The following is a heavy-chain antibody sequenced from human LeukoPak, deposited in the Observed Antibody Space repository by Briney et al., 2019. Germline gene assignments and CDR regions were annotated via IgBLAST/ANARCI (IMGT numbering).Heavy chain of an antibody. V-gene: IGHV4-30-4*08. D-gene: IGHD5-12*01. CDR1: GGSISSGDYY. J-gene: IGHJ4*02. CDR2: IYYSGST. CDR3: ARAPGYSGYGQADY. Sequence: SETLSLTCTVSGGSISSGDYYWSWIRQPPGKGLEWIGYIYYSGSTYYNPSLKSRVTISVDTSKNQFSLKLSSVTAADTAVYYCARAPGYSGYGQADYWGQGTLVTVSS.